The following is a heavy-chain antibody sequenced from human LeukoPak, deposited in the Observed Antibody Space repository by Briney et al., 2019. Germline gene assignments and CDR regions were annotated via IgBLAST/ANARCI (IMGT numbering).Heavy chain of an antibody. CDR2: IQQDGIKK. CDR3: GRELDGSVDY. CDR1: GFTFSTYW. V-gene: IGHV3-7*01. J-gene: IGHJ4*02. D-gene: IGHD3-10*01. Sequence: GGSLRFSCAAAGFTFSTYWMSWGGQAPGPGLEWVANIQQDGIKKYYVDSVEGRFTISRENAKNSLFLQMSSLRADDTAVYYCGRELDGSVDYWGQGTLVTVSS.